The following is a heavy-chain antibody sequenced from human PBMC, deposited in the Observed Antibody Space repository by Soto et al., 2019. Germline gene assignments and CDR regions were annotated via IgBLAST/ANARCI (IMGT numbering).Heavy chain of an antibody. J-gene: IGHJ4*02. Sequence: EVQLLESGGGLAQPGGSLRVSCAASGFPFSDYPMSWVRQAPGQGLEWVSIITATDGSTYYADSVKGRFTISRDDAKNTLHLQMNSLRVEDTAVYYCVKGLYVWGVTGDYWGQGTLVTVSS. V-gene: IGHV3-23*01. CDR1: GFPFSDYP. CDR2: ITATDGST. D-gene: IGHD3-16*01. CDR3: VKGLYVWGVTGDY.